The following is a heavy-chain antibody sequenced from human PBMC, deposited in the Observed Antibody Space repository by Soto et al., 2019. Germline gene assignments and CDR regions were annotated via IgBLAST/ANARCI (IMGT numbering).Heavy chain of an antibody. V-gene: IGHV3-7*01. CDR1: GFTFSSYW. CDR3: AREDSSGWYSGGYXFDY. CDR2: IKQDGSEK. D-gene: IGHD6-19*01. Sequence: GGSLRLSCAASGFTFSSYWMSWVRQAPGKGLEWVANIKQDGSEKYYVDSVKGRFTISRDNAKNSLYLQMNSLRAEDTAVYYCAREDSSGWYSGGYXFDYWGQGPLVTVSS. J-gene: IGHJ4*02.